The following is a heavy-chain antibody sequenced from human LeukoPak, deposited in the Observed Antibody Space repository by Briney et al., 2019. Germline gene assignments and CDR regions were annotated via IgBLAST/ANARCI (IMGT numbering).Heavy chain of an antibody. J-gene: IGHJ4*02. D-gene: IGHD1-26*01. CDR2: IKSKTDGGTT. CDR1: GFTFSSYG. V-gene: IGHV3-15*01. CDR3: AHRPIVGAQNRIFDY. Sequence: PGGSLRLSCAASGFTFSSYGMNWVRQAPGEGLEWVGRIKSKTDGGTTDYAAPVKGRFTISRDDSKNTLYLQMNSLQTEDTAVYYCAHRPIVGAQNRIFDYWGQGTLVTVSS.